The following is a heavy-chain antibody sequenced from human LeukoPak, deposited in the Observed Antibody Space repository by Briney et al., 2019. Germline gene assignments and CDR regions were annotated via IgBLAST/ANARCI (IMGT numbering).Heavy chain of an antibody. CDR1: GYIFTSYG. V-gene: IGHV1-18*01. CDR2: ITPYNGDT. CDR3: TRDHGVETPINPDY. D-gene: IGHD2-21*02. J-gene: IGHJ4*02. Sequence: ASVKVSCKASGYIFTSYGVSWVRQAPGQGLEWMGWITPYNGDTQYAQNFQDRLTMTTDTSTSTAYMELRSLTSDDTAVYYCTRDHGVETPINPDYWGQGTLVTVSS.